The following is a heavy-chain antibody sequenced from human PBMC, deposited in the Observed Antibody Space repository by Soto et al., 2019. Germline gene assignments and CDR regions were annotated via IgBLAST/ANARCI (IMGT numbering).Heavy chain of an antibody. CDR3: ARASASSMLRGVIIN. CDR2: MYHSGNT. D-gene: IGHD3-10*01. V-gene: IGHV4-4*02. J-gene: IGHJ4*02. Sequence: QVQLQESGPGLVKPSGTLSLTCAVSGGSISSDNWWSWVRPPPGKGLEWIGEMYHSGNTNYNPSLKSRVTISVDKSKNQFSMKMTSVTAADTALYYCARASASSMLRGVIINWGQGTQVTVSS. CDR1: GGSISSDNW.